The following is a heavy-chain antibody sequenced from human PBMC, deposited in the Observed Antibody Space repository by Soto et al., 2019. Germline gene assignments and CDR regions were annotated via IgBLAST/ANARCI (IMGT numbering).Heavy chain of an antibody. D-gene: IGHD3-22*01. CDR3: ARGIYYDSILDY. Sequence: SETLSLTCAVYGGSFSGYYWSWIRQPPGKGLEWIGEINHSGSTNYNPSLKSRVTISVDTSKNQFSLKLSSVTAADTAVYYCARGIYYDSILDYWGQGTLVTV. CDR1: GGSFSGYY. V-gene: IGHV4-34*01. J-gene: IGHJ4*02. CDR2: INHSGST.